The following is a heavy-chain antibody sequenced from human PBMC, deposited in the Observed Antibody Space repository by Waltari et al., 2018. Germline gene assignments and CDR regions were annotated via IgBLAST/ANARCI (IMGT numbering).Heavy chain of an antibody. CDR3: ARNIMRRIDE. D-gene: IGHD3-16*01. V-gene: IGHV1-18*01. Sequence: QVRLVQSGTEVKRPGASVKVSCKASGFTFNNFGFSWVRQAPGHGLGWLGWIRAYSGAAHYAEKFQGRVTMTTDTSTDIVYMDLRSLRSDDTAVYFCARNIMRRIDEWGQGTLLTVSS. CDR2: IRAYSGAA. CDR1: GFTFNNFG. J-gene: IGHJ4*02.